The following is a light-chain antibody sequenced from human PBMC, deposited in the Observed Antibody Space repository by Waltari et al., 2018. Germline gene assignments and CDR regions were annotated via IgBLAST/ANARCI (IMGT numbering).Light chain of an antibody. Sequence: SALTQPRPVSGSPGQSVTIPFTGTSSDVGCYNYVPWYQQHPGKAPKLMIYDVSKRPSGVPDRFSGSKSGNTASLTISGLQAEDETDYYCCSYAGSYTDVVFGGGTKLTVL. CDR1: SSDVGCYNY. V-gene: IGLV2-11*01. CDR3: CSYAGSYTDVV. CDR2: DVS. J-gene: IGLJ2*01.